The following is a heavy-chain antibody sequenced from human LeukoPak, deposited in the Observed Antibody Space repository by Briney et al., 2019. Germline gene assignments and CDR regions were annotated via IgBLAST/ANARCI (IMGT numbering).Heavy chain of an antibody. CDR1: GGSISSGGYY. CDR2: IYYSGST. J-gene: IGHJ6*02. CDR3: ARVGERAAAGTDYYGMDV. Sequence: SETLSLTCTVSGGSISSGGYYWSWIRQHPGKGLEWIGYIYYSGSTYYNPSLKSRVTITVDTSKNQFSLKLSSVTAADTAVYYCARVGERAAAGTDYYGMDVWGQGTTVTVSS. V-gene: IGHV4-31*03. D-gene: IGHD6-13*01.